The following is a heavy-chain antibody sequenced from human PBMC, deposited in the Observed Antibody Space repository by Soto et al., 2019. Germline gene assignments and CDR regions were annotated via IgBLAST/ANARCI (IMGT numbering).Heavy chain of an antibody. V-gene: IGHV1-69*02. CDR2: IIPILGIA. Sequence: GASVKVSCKASGGTFSSYSISWVRQAPGQGLEWMGRIIPILGIANYAQKFQGRVTITADKSTSTAYMELSSLRSEDTAVYYCAMITIANHWFDPWGQGTLVTVSS. CDR1: GGTFSSYS. CDR3: AMITIANHWFDP. D-gene: IGHD3-16*01. J-gene: IGHJ5*02.